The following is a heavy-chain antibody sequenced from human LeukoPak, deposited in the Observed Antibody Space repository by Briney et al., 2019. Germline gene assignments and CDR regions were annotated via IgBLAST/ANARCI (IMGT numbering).Heavy chain of an antibody. CDR2: INPNSGGT. Sequence: GASVKVSCKASGYTFTGYYMHWVRQAPGQGLEWMGWINPNSGGTNYAQKFQGRVTMTRDTSISTAYMELSRLRSDDTAVYYCARAFSGLYCSSTSCYRNFQHWGQGTLVTVSS. CDR1: GYTFTGYY. J-gene: IGHJ1*01. V-gene: IGHV1-2*02. CDR3: ARAFSGLYCSSTSCYRNFQH. D-gene: IGHD2-2*01.